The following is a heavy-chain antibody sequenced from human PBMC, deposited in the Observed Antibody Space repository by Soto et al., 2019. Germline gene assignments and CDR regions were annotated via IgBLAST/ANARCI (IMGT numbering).Heavy chain of an antibody. D-gene: IGHD6-19*01. J-gene: IGHJ4*02. CDR3: ARDRGSGWYGPIDY. V-gene: IGHV3-33*01. Sequence: QVQLVESGGGVVQPGRSLRLSCAASGFTFSSYGMHWVRQAPGKGLEWGAVIWYDGSNKYYADSVKGRFTISRDNSKNTMYLQMNRRRAEDTAVYYCARDRGSGWYGPIDYWGQGTLVTVSS. CDR1: GFTFSSYG. CDR2: IWYDGSNK.